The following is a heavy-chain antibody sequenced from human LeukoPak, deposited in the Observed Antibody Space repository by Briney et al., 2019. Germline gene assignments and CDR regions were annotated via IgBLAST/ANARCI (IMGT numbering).Heavy chain of an antibody. CDR1: GGSFSGYY. J-gene: IGHJ3*02. CDR2: IYTSGST. CDR3: ASTAKGITGTTSAFDI. D-gene: IGHD1-20*01. V-gene: IGHV4-59*10. Sequence: SETLSLTCAVYGGSFSGYYWSWIRQPAGKGLEWIGRIYTSGSTNYNPSLKSRVTMSVDTSKNQFSLKLSSVTAADTAVYYCASTAKGITGTTSAFDIWGQGTMVTVSS.